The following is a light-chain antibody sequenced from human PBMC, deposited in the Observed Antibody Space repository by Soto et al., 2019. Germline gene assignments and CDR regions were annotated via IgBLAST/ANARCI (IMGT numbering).Light chain of an antibody. CDR2: GAS. CDR1: QSVDNSH. CDR3: QQYGNSPPGT. J-gene: IGKJ5*01. V-gene: IGKV3-20*01. Sequence: ETVLTQSPGTLYFSPGERATLSYRAIQSVDNSHVAWYQQRRGLPPRLLIYGASNRATGIPDRFSGSGSGADFTLTISRLEPEDFAVYFCQQYGNSPPGTFGQGTRLEI.